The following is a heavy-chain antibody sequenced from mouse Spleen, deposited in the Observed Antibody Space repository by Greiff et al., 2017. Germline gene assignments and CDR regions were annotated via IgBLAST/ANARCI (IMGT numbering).Heavy chain of an antibody. Sequence: QVQLQQSGAELVRPGASVTLSCKASGYTFTDYEMHWVKQTPVHGLEWIGAIDPETGGTAYNQKFKGKAILTADKSSSTAYMELRSLTSEDSAVYYCTRGRNYYGSSFYFDYWGQGTTLTVSS. V-gene: IGHV1-15*01. J-gene: IGHJ2*01. CDR3: TRGRNYYGSSFYFDY. CDR1: GYTFTDYE. CDR2: IDPETGGT. D-gene: IGHD1-1*01.